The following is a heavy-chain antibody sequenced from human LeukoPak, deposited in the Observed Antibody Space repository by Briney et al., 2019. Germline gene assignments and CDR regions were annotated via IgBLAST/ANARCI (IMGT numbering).Heavy chain of an antibody. CDR1: GFTFSSYG. J-gene: IGHJ1*01. D-gene: IGHD6-13*01. CDR2: IWYDGSNK. CDR3: AKDYSSSWYKEVAEYFRH. Sequence: KPGRSLRLSCAASGFTFSSYGMHWVRQAPGKGLEWVAVIWYDGSNKYYADSVKGRFTISRDNSRNTLYLQMNSLRAEDTAVYYCAKDYSSSWYKEVAEYFRHWGQGTLATVSS. V-gene: IGHV3-33*06.